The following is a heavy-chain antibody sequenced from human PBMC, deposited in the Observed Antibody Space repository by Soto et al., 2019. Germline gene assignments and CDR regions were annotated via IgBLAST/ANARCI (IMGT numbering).Heavy chain of an antibody. V-gene: IGHV1-69*01. CDR2: VIPILGQA. D-gene: IGHD6-6*01. CDR3: ARVGGIGAPPGTDY. J-gene: IGHJ4*02. CDR1: GGILSSFA. Sequence: QVQLVQSGAEVKKPGSSVRVSCKASGGILSSFALSWLRQAPGKGLEWMGAVIPILGQAYYAQDLQDRVSITADESTRTTYMELSSLRSEDTAVYFCARVGGIGAPPGTDYWGQGTLVTVSS.